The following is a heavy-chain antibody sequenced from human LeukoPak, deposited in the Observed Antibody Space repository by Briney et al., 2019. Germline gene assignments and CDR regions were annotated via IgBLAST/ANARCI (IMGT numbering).Heavy chain of an antibody. CDR2: IYTSGST. D-gene: IGHD2-2*02. CDR3: ARDYQGYCSSTSCYSGFDY. V-gene: IGHV4-61*02. Sequence: NPSQTLSLTCTVSGGSISSGSYYWSWIRQPAGKGLEWIGRIYTSGSTNYNPSLKSRVTMSVDTSKNQFSLKLSSVTAADTAVYYCARDYQGYCSSTSCYSGFDYWGQGTLVTVSS. J-gene: IGHJ4*02. CDR1: GGSISSGSYY.